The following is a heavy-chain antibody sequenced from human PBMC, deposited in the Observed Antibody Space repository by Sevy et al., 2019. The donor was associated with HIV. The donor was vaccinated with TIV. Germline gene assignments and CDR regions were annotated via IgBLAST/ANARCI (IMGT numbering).Heavy chain of an antibody. D-gene: IGHD6-13*01. CDR1: VFTFGDYC. CDR3: TRWKAAQSIFDY. J-gene: IGHJ4*02. V-gene: IGHV3-49*04. CDR2: LKSDVYGGTV. Sequence: GGSLRLSCTASVFTFGDYCMSWVRQAPGKGLEWVAFLKSDVYGGTVDHAASVRGRFVISRDDSKTIAYLQMNDLKTEVTGFYYCTRWKAAQSIFDYWGQGALVTVSS.